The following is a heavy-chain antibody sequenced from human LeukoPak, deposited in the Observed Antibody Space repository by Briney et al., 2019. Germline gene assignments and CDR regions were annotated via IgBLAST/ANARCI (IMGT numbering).Heavy chain of an antibody. CDR3: ARDLGGNRYYFDY. CDR1: GYTFTGYY. CDR2: INPNSGGT. D-gene: IGHD4-23*01. V-gene: IGHV1-2*02. Sequence: ASVKVSCKASGYTFTGYYMHWVRQAPGQGLEWMGWINPNSGGTNYAQKFQGKVTMTRDTSISTAYMELSRLRSDDTAVYYCARDLGGNRYYFDYWGRGTLVTVSS. J-gene: IGHJ4*02.